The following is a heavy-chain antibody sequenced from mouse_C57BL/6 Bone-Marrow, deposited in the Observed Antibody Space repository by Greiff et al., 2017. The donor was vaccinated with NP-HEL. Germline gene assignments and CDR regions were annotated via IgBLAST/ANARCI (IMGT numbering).Heavy chain of an antibody. J-gene: IGHJ4*01. V-gene: IGHV1-64*01. CDR1: GYTFTSYW. CDR3: AREAIYYYGSLDY. Sequence: VQLQQPGAELVKPGASVKLSCKASGYTFTSYWMHWVKQRPGQGLEWIGMIHPNSGSTNYNEKFKSKATLTVDKSSSTAYMQLSSLTSEDSAVYYCAREAIYYYGSLDYWGQGTSVTVSS. CDR2: IHPNSGST. D-gene: IGHD1-1*01.